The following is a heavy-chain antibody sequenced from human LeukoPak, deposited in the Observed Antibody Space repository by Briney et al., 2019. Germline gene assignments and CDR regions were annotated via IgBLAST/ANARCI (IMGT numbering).Heavy chain of an antibody. CDR1: GGSISSDDYY. CDR3: ARTPSGGIWDFDS. J-gene: IGHJ4*02. Sequence: PSETLSLTCTVSGGSISSDDYYWSWIRQPPGEGLEWIGYIYNSESTYYNPSLKSRVTISVDTSKNQFSLRLSSVTAADTAVYYCARTPSGGIWDFDSWGQGTLVTVSS. V-gene: IGHV4-30-4*01. D-gene: IGHD2-15*01. CDR2: IYNSEST.